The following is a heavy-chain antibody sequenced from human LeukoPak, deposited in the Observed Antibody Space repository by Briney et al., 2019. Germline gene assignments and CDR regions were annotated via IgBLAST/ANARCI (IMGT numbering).Heavy chain of an antibody. V-gene: IGHV1-24*01. CDR1: GYTLTELS. Sequence: ASVKVSCKVSGYTLTELSMHWVRQAPGKGLEWMGGFDPEDGETIYAQKFQGRVTVTEDTSTDTAYMELSSLRSEDTAVYYCATLYSSGWNSDDYWGQGTLVTVSS. D-gene: IGHD6-19*01. CDR3: ATLYSSGWNSDDY. CDR2: FDPEDGET. J-gene: IGHJ4*02.